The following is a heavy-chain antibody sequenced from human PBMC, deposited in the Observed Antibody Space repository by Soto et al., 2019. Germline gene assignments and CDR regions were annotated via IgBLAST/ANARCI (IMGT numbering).Heavy chain of an antibody. V-gene: IGHV1-3*01. J-gene: IGHJ4*02. CDR3: AREPEDGVPGDF. CDR1: GYTFTSHP. D-gene: IGHD2-8*01. Sequence: QVQLVQSGAAVKEPGASVKVSCKASGYTFTSHPIHWARQAPGQGLEWMGWIIVSHGRPRIAPQFQGRVTFTTDTSATTAYMELNSLTAEDTAVYFCAREPEDGVPGDFWGQGTLVVVSS. CDR2: IIVSHGRP.